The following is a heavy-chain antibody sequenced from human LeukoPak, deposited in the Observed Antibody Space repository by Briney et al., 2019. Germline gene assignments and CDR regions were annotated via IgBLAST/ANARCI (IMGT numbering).Heavy chain of an antibody. D-gene: IGHD3-22*01. CDR3: AKGGAYYYDSSAYYRD. Sequence: PGGSLRLSCAASGFTFSSYAMNWVRQAPGKGLEWVSSISGSGGSTYYADSVKGRFTISRDNSKNTLYLQMNSLRAEDTAVYYCAKGGAYYYDSSAYYRDWGQGTLVTVSS. J-gene: IGHJ4*02. CDR1: GFTFSSYA. CDR2: ISGSGGST. V-gene: IGHV3-23*01.